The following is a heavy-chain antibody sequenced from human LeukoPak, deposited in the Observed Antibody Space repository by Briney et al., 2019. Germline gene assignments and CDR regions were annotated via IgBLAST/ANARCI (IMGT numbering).Heavy chain of an antibody. V-gene: IGHV3-21*01. D-gene: IGHD3-10*01. CDR2: ISSSSSYI. J-gene: IGHJ4*02. Sequence: GGSLRLSCAASGFTFSSYSINWVRQAPGKGLEWVSSISSSSSYIYYADSVEGRFTISRDNAKNSLYLQMNSLRAEDTAVYYCARGSTYYYGSGVHWGQGTLVTVSS. CDR1: GFTFSSYS. CDR3: ARGSTYYYGSGVH.